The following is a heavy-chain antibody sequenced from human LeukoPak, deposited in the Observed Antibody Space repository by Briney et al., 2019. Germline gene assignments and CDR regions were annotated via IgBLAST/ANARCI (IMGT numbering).Heavy chain of an antibody. D-gene: IGHD3-16*01. CDR1: GGSFSGYY. CDR2: INHSGST. Sequence: SETLSLTCAVYGGSFSGYYWSWIRQPPGKGLEWIGEINHSGSTNYNPSLKSRVTISVDTSKNQFSLKLSSVTAADTAVYYCASGGIGGNWYFDLWGRGTLVTVSS. V-gene: IGHV4-34*01. CDR3: ASGGIGGNWYFDL. J-gene: IGHJ2*01.